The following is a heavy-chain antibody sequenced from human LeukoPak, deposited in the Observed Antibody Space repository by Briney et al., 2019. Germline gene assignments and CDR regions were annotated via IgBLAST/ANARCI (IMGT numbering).Heavy chain of an antibody. J-gene: IGHJ4*02. D-gene: IGHD3-16*01. V-gene: IGHV1-46*01. CDR1: GCTFTINH. Sequence: GASVKVSCKASGCTFTINHIHWVRQAPGQGLEWMGVINPSGDSTTYAQNFQGRVTMTRDTSTSTVYMELRSLRSEDTAIYYCAKLATSDTGETYWGQGTLVTVSS. CDR2: INPSGDST. CDR3: AKLATSDTGETY.